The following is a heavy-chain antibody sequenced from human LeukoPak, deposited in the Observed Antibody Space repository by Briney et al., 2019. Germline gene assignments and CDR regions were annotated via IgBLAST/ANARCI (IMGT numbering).Heavy chain of an antibody. Sequence: GGSLRLSCAASGFTVSSNYMSWVRQAPGKGLEWVSAISGSGGSTYYADSVKGRFTISRDNSKNTLYLQMNSLRAEDTAVYYCASFVPYYDFWSGYYGFDYWGQGTLVTVSS. V-gene: IGHV3-23*01. CDR3: ASFVPYYDFWSGYYGFDY. D-gene: IGHD3-3*01. J-gene: IGHJ4*02. CDR1: GFTVSSNY. CDR2: ISGSGGST.